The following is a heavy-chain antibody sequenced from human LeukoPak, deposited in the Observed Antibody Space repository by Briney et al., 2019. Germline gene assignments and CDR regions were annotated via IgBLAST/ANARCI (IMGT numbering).Heavy chain of an antibody. CDR1: GFTFSSYS. CDR3: AKDRCSNGIGCYYYYMDV. CDR2: ISSSSSTI. D-gene: IGHD2-8*01. V-gene: IGHV3-48*01. Sequence: GGSLRLSCAASGFTFSSYSMNWVRQAPGKGLEWVSYISSSSSTIYYADSVKGRFTISRDNAKNSLYLQMNSLRAEDTAVYYCAKDRCSNGIGCYYYYMDVWGKGTTVTISS. J-gene: IGHJ6*03.